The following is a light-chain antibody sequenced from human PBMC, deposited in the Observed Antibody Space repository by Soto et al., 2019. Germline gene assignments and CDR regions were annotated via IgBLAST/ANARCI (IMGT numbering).Light chain of an antibody. CDR3: QQSYSTPRT. J-gene: IGKJ2*01. CDR1: QSISSY. Sequence: MTQSPSSLSASVGDRVTITCRASQSISSYLNWYQQKPGKAPKLLICAASSLQSGVPSRFSGSGSGTDFTLTISSLQPEDFATYYCQQSYSTPRTFGQGTKLEIK. CDR2: AAS. V-gene: IGKV1-39*01.